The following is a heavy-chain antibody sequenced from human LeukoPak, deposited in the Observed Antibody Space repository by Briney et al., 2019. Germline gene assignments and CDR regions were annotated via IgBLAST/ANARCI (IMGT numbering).Heavy chain of an antibody. D-gene: IGHD2-15*01. Sequence: PGGSLRLSCVVSGFTFDEYAINWVRQAPGKGLEWVSNINWNGGSTGYGDPVKGRFTISRDNAKNSVFLQMHSLRADDTALYYCARDMLLGGAFDIWGQGTMVIVSS. CDR3: ARDMLLGGAFDI. CDR2: INWNGGST. V-gene: IGHV3-20*04. CDR1: GFTFDEYA. J-gene: IGHJ3*02.